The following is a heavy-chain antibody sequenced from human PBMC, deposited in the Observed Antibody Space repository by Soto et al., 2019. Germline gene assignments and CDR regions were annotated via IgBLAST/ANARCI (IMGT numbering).Heavy chain of an antibody. CDR1: GYTFTSCG. Sequence: ASVKVSCKASGYTFTSCGISWVRQAPGQGPEWMGWISAYNGNTNYAQKLQGRVTMTTDTSTSTAYMELRSLRSDDTAVYYCARATTSYYYYYYMDVWGEGTTVTVSS. CDR3: ARATTSYYYYYYMDV. D-gene: IGHD1-7*01. V-gene: IGHV1-18*01. J-gene: IGHJ6*03. CDR2: ISAYNGNT.